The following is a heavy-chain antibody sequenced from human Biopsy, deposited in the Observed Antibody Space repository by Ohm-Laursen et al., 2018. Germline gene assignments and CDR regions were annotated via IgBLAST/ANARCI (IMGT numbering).Heavy chain of an antibody. Sequence: GTLSLTWTLSGGSISSDYWSWIRQTPGKGLEWIGYIYYSGSTNYNPSLKSRVTISVDTSKNQFSLRLNSVTAADTAVYYCARDDAVTVIRGLYYWGQGALVTVSS. CDR1: GGSISSDY. CDR2: IYYSGST. J-gene: IGHJ4*02. CDR3: ARDDAVTVIRGLYY. D-gene: IGHD2-21*02. V-gene: IGHV4-59*01.